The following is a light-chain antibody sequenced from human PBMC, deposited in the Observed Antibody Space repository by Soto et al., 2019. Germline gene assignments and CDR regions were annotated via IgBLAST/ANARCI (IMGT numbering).Light chain of an antibody. J-gene: IGLJ3*02. CDR1: SSNVVENP. CDR3: AVWDDSLDGWV. Sequence: QSVLTQPPSESGTPGQSIIISCAGSSSNVVENPVNWYQQLPWTAPKVLIYRDNQRPSGVPDRFSGSKSRTSASLAISGLQSEDESDYYCAVWDDSLDGWVFGGGTKLTVL. CDR2: RDN. V-gene: IGLV1-44*01.